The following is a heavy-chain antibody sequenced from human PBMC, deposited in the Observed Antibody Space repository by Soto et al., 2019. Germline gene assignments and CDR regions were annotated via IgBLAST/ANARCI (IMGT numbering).Heavy chain of an antibody. CDR2: IWYDGSNK. J-gene: IGHJ6*02. CDR3: ARDTEKYYDFWSGYYQLTYYGMDV. V-gene: IGHV3-33*01. Sequence: PGGSLRLSCAASGFTFSSYGMHWVRQAPGKGLEWVAVIWYDGSNKYYADSVKGRFTISRDNSKNTLYLQMNSLRAEDTAVYYCARDTEKYYDFWSGYYQLTYYGMDVWGQGTTVTVSS. D-gene: IGHD3-3*01. CDR1: GFTFSSYG.